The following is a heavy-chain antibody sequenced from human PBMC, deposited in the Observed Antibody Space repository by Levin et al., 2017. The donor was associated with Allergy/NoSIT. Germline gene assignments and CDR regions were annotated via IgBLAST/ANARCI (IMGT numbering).Heavy chain of an antibody. V-gene: IGHV1-69*06. CDR1: GGTFSSFP. CDR2: IIPMFGTA. J-gene: IGHJ6*02. CDR3: ARTRSAAGGMDV. Sequence: SVKVSCKSSGGTFSSFPISWVRQAPGQGLEWLGGIIPMFGTANYAQRFQGRVTITADKSTSTVYMDLSSLRSEDTAMYYCARTRSAAGGMDVWGQGTTVTVSS. D-gene: IGHD6-25*01.